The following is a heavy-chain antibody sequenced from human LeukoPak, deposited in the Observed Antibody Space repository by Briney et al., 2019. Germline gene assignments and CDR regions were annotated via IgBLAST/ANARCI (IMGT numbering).Heavy chain of an antibody. V-gene: IGHV4-59*01. CDR3: ARATIATILIDI. CDR1: GGSISSYY. J-gene: IGHJ3*02. D-gene: IGHD5-24*01. Sequence: SETLSLTCTVSGGSISSYYWSWNRQPPGKGLEWIGYIYYSGSTNYNPSLKSRVTISVDTSKNQFSLKLSSVTAADTAVYYCARATIATILIDIWGQGTMVTVSS. CDR2: IYYSGST.